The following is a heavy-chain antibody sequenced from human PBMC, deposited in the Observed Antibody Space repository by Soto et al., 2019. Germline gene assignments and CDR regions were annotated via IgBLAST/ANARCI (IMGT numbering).Heavy chain of an antibody. J-gene: IGHJ5*02. Sequence: GASGKVSCKASGCNFRSYETSWVRQAPGQGLEWMGGIIPIIGTPNYAQKFRGRVTITADESTNTAYMVLSSLRSEDTAVYYCARAGGYCSGNSCPWGQGTLVTVSS. CDR3: ARAGGYCSGNSCP. CDR2: IIPIIGTP. D-gene: IGHD2-15*01. V-gene: IGHV1-69*13. CDR1: GCNFRSYE.